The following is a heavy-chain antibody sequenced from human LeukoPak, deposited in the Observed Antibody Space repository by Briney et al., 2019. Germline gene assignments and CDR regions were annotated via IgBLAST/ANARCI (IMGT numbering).Heavy chain of an antibody. Sequence: SETLSLTCAVYGGSFSGYYWSWIRQPPGKGLEWIGYIYYSGSTNYNPSLKSRVTISVDTSKNQFSLKLSSVTAADTAVYYCARDAPYYDFWSGYYPFDPWGQGTLVTVSS. D-gene: IGHD3-3*01. V-gene: IGHV4-59*12. CDR1: GGSFSGYY. CDR3: ARDAPYYDFWSGYYPFDP. CDR2: IYYSGST. J-gene: IGHJ5*02.